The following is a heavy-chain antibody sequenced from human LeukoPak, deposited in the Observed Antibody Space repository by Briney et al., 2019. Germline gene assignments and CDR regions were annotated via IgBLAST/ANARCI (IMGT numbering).Heavy chain of an antibody. J-gene: IGHJ4*02. Sequence: GGSLRLSCAASGITLSRHAMSWVRQAPGKGLEWVSGIKGGGVTTYYADSVKGRFTVSRDNSKNTLYLQMNSLRVDDTAIYYCAKGFCGGDCFPDGSMDYWGQGTLVAVSS. CDR1: GITLSRHA. D-gene: IGHD2-21*02. V-gene: IGHV3-23*01. CDR3: AKGFCGGDCFPDGSMDY. CDR2: IKGGGVTT.